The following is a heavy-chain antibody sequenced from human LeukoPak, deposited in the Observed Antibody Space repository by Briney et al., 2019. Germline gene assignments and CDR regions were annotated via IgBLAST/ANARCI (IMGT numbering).Heavy chain of an antibody. CDR3: ARGYRTVGAIEYFQH. D-gene: IGHD1-26*01. V-gene: IGHV1-2*06. J-gene: IGHJ1*01. CDR2: INPNSGGT. CDR1: RYTFTGYY. Sequence: GASVKVSCKASRYTFTGYYMHWVRQAPGQGLEWMGRINPNSGGTNYAQKFQGRVTMTRDTSISTAYMELSRLRSDDTAVYYCARGYRTVGAIEYFQHWGQGTLVTVSS.